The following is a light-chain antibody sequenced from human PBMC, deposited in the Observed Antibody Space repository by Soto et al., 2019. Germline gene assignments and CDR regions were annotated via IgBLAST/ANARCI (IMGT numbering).Light chain of an antibody. Sequence: QSVLTQPASVSGSPGQSITISCTGTSSDVGGYNYVSWYQQHPGKAPKLMIYEVNNWPSGVSNRFSGSKSGNTASLTISGLQAEDEADYYCSSYTSSSTVVFGGGTKVTVL. V-gene: IGLV2-14*01. CDR1: SSDVGGYNY. CDR3: SSYTSSSTVV. CDR2: EVN. J-gene: IGLJ2*01.